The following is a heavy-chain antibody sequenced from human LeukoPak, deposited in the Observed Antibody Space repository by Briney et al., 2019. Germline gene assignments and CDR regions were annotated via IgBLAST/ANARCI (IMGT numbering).Heavy chain of an antibody. V-gene: IGHV4-59*01. CDR3: ARGAGWYDY. D-gene: IGHD6-19*01. CDR1: GDSISSYY. Sequence: PSETLSLTCTVSGDSISSYYWSWIRQPPGKGLEWIGHIYYSGSTNYNPSLKSRVTISLDTSKNQFSLKLSSVTAADTAVYYCARGAGWYDYWGQGTLVTVSS. J-gene: IGHJ4*02. CDR2: IYYSGST.